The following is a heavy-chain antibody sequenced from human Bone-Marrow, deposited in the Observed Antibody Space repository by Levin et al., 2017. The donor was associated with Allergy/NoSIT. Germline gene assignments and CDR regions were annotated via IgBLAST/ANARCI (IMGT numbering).Heavy chain of an antibody. CDR3: TILVWFGESLH. CDR2: ISYDGSKT. V-gene: IGHV3-30-3*01. CDR1: GFTFSDFP. D-gene: IGHD3-10*01. J-gene: IGHJ4*02. Sequence: GGSLRLSCEASGFTFSDFPMHWVRQAPGKGLEWVAIISYDGSKTYYVDSGEGRFTVSRDNSRNTLYLQMNNMRPEDTATYYCTILVWFGESLHWGQGTPVTVSS.